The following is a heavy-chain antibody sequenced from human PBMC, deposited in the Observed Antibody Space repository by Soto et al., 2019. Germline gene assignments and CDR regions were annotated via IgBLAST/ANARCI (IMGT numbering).Heavy chain of an antibody. Sequence: ASETLSLTCAVSGGSISSSNWWSCVRQPPGKGLEWIGEIYHSGNTNYNPSLKSRVTISVDKSKNQFSLKLSSVTAADTAVYYCARGGSIEMATISDAFDIWGQGTMVTVSS. CDR1: GGSISSSNW. CDR3: ARGGSIEMATISDAFDI. V-gene: IGHV4-4*02. J-gene: IGHJ3*02. D-gene: IGHD5-12*01. CDR2: IYHSGNT.